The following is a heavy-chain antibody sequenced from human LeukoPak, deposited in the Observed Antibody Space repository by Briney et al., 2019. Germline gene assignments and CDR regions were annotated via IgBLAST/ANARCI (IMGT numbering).Heavy chain of an antibody. CDR3: ARPLWFGELDY. V-gene: IGHV4-59*12. Sequence: SETLSLTCTVSGGSISSYYWSWIRQPPGKGLEWIGYIYYSGSTNYNPSLKSRVTISVDTYKNQFSLKLSSVTAADTAVYYCARPLWFGELDYWGQGTLVTVSS. CDR2: IYYSGST. CDR1: GGSISSYY. J-gene: IGHJ4*02. D-gene: IGHD3-10*01.